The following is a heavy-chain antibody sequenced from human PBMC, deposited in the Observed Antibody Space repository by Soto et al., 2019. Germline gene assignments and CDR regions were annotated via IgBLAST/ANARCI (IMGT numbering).Heavy chain of an antibody. D-gene: IGHD3-10*01. V-gene: IGHV3-23*01. CDR2: ISGSGGST. J-gene: IGHJ4*02. CDR3: AKDYYGSGSYPYYFDY. CDR1: GFTFSSYW. Sequence: GGSLRLSCAASGFTFSSYWMHWVRQAPGKGLEWVSAISGSGGSTYYADSVKGRFTISRDNSKNTLYLQMNSLRAEDTAVYYCAKDYYGSGSYPYYFDYWGQGTLVTSPQ.